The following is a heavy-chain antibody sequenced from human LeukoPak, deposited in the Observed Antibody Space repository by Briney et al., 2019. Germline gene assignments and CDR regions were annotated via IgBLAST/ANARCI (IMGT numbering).Heavy chain of an antibody. CDR2: ISDGGST. V-gene: IGHV4-59*01. CDR3: ARASTTFDD. Sequence: SETLSLTCRVSGGSITSYYWSWLGRPPGKGLEFIWYISDGGSTNYTPSLKSRVSISVDTSKNQFSLNLSSVTAADTAVYFCARASTTFDDWGQGTLVTVSS. D-gene: IGHD1-14*01. CDR1: GGSITSYY. J-gene: IGHJ4*02.